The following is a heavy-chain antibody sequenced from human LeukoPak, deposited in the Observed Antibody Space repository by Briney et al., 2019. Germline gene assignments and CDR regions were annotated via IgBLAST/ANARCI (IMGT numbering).Heavy chain of an antibody. V-gene: IGHV3-11*01. J-gene: IGHJ3*02. CDR1: GFTFSDYY. Sequence: PGGSLTLSCAASGFTFSDYYMSRIRQAPGKGLEWVSYISSSGSTIYYADSVKGRFTISRDNAKNSLYLQMNSLRAEDTAVYYCAPYSGYYSDAFDIWGQGTMVTVSS. CDR3: APYSGYYSDAFDI. D-gene: IGHD3-22*01. CDR2: ISSSGSTI.